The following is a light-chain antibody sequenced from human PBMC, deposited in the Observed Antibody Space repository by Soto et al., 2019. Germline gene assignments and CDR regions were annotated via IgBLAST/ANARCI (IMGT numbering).Light chain of an antibody. CDR1: QSIRSY. V-gene: IGKV1-39*01. J-gene: IGKJ1*01. Sequence: DIQMTQSPASLSASVGDRVTITCRASQSIRSYLNWYQQKPGKAPKLLIYAASSLQSGVPSRFSGSGSGTDFTLTSTSLQPEDFATYYCQQSYSTPRTFGQGTKVEIE. CDR3: QQSYSTPRT. CDR2: AAS.